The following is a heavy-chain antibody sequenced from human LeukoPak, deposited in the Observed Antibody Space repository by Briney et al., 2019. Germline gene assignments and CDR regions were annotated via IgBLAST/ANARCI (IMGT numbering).Heavy chain of an antibody. J-gene: IGHJ4*02. CDR2: ISYDGSNK. CDR3: WGYSYGYDCDY. V-gene: IGHV3-30*03. Sequence: PGGSLRLSCAASGFTFSSYGMHWVRQAPGKGLEWVAVISYDGSNKYYADSVKGRFTISRDNSKNTLYLQMNSLRAEDTAVYYCWGYSYGYDCDYWGQGTLVTVSS. D-gene: IGHD5-18*01. CDR1: GFTFSSYG.